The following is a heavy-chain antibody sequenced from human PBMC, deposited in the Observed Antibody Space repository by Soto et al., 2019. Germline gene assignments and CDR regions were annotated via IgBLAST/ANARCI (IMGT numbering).Heavy chain of an antibody. V-gene: IGHV3-48*01. J-gene: IGHJ6*02. CDR1: GFTFSSYS. CDR3: AAILGMDV. D-gene: IGHD3-3*02. CDR2: ISSSSSTI. Sequence: GGSLRLSCAASGFTFSSYSMNWVRQAPGKGLEWVSYISSSSSTIYYADSVKGRFTISRDNAKNSLYLQMNDLRAEDTAVYYCAAILGMDVWGQGTTVTVSS.